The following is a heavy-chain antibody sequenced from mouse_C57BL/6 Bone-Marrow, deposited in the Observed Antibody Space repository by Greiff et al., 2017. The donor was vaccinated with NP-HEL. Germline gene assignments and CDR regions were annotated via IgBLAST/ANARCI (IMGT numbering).Heavy chain of an antibody. V-gene: IGHV1-58*01. CDR3: AKIYYYGSGYFDY. J-gene: IGHJ2*01. D-gene: IGHD1-1*01. CDR1: GYTFTSYG. CDR2: IYTGNGYT. Sequence: DVKLQESGAELVKPGSSVKMSCKTSGYTFTSYGINWVKQRPGQGLEWIGYIYTGNGYTKYNEKFKGKATLTADTSSSTAYMQLSSLTSEDSGSYLCAKIYYYGSGYFDYWGQGTTLTVSS.